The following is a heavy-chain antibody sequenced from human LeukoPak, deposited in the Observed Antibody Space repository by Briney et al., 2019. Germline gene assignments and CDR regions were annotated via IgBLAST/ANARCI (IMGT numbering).Heavy chain of an antibody. CDR1: GYSFSSYW. CDR3: ARIAWHCSSTSCYGPFDY. CDR2: IYPGDSDT. Sequence: GESLKISCKGSGYSFSSYWIGWVRQMPGKGLEWMGIIYPGDSDTRYSPSFQGQVTISADKSISTAYLQWSSLKASDTAMYYCARIAWHCSSTSCYGPFDYWGQGTLVTVSS. D-gene: IGHD2-2*01. J-gene: IGHJ4*02. V-gene: IGHV5-51*01.